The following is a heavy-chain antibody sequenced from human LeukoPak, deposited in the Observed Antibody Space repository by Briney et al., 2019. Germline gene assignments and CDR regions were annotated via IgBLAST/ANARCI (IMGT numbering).Heavy chain of an antibody. CDR1: GYTFTSYY. CDR2: INPSGGST. V-gene: IGHV1-46*01. D-gene: IGHD3-10*01. CDR3: ARTVLLWFGESTMFDY. Sequence: ASVKVSCKASGYTFTSYYMHWVRQAPGQGLEWMGIINPSGGSTSYAQKFQGRVTVTRDTSTSTVYMELSSLRSEDTAVYYCARTVLLWFGESTMFDYWGQGTLVTVSS. J-gene: IGHJ4*02.